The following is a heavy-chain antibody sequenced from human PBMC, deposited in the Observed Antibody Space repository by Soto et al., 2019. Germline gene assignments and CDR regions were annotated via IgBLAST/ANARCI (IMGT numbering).Heavy chain of an antibody. CDR2: IYYSGST. CDR1: GGSISSRGYY. V-gene: IGHV4-39*01. J-gene: IGHJ5*02. CDR3: ATSAWFAP. D-gene: IGHD2-2*01. Sequence: QLQLQESGPGLVKPSETLSLTCTVSGGSISSRGYYWGWIRQPPGKGLEWIGTIYYSGSTYYNPSLRSRVTMSVDTSKNQSSLKLSSVTAADAAVYHCATSAWFAPWGQGTLVTVSS.